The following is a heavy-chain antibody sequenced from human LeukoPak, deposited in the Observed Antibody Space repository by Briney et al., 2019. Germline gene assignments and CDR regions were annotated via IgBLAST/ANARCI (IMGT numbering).Heavy chain of an antibody. Sequence: ASVKVSCKASGYTFTSYDINWVRQATAQGLEWMGWMNPNSGNTGYAQKFQGRVTMTRNTSISTAYMELSSLRSEDTAVYYCARTVAGTGELDYWGQGTLVTVSS. CDR2: MNPNSGNT. D-gene: IGHD6-19*01. CDR3: ARTVAGTGELDY. J-gene: IGHJ4*02. V-gene: IGHV1-8*01. CDR1: GYTFTSYD.